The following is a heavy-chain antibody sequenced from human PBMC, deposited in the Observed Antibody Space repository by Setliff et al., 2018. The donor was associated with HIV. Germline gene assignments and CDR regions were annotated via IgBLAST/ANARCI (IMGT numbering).Heavy chain of an antibody. CDR1: GGSVSSKSLY. D-gene: IGHD6-13*01. CDR2: IRYSGTT. Sequence: SETLSLTCTVSGGSVSSKSLYWGWIRQPPGKGLEWIGSIRYSGTTHYNPSLKSRVTISVDTSNNQFSLKLRFVTAADTAVYYCVRGDYRIIAAAGSGWFDPWGQGTLVTVSS. CDR3: VRGDYRIIAAAGSGWFDP. V-gene: IGHV4-39*01. J-gene: IGHJ5*02.